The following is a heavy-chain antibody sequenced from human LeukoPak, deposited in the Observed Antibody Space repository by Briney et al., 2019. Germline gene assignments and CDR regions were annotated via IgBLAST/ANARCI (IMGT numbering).Heavy chain of an antibody. V-gene: IGHV3-23*01. CDR2: ISGSGGST. CDR1: GFTFSSYN. D-gene: IGHD5-18*01. CDR3: AKGTLAMVTPFDY. Sequence: GGSLRLSCAASGFTFSSYNMNWVRQAPGKGLEWVSAISGSGGSTYYADSVKGRFTISRDNSKNTLYLQMNSLRAEDTAVYYCAKGTLAMVTPFDYWGQGTLVTVSS. J-gene: IGHJ4*02.